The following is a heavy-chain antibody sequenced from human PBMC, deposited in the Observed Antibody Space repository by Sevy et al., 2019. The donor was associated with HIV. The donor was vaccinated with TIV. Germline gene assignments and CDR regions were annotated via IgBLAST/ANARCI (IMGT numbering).Heavy chain of an antibody. Sequence: ASVKVSCKASGYTFTSYGISWVRQAPGQGLEWMGWISAYNGNTNDAQKLQGRVTMTTDTSTSTAYMELRSLRSDDTAVYYCARVTFDSSSEEDYMDVWGKGTTVTVSS. CDR1: GYTFTSYG. D-gene: IGHD6-6*01. CDR2: ISAYNGNT. V-gene: IGHV1-18*04. J-gene: IGHJ6*03. CDR3: ARVTFDSSSEEDYMDV.